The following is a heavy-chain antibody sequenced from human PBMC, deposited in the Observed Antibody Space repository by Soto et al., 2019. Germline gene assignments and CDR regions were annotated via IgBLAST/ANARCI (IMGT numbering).Heavy chain of an antibody. V-gene: IGHV1-8*01. CDR2: MNPNSGNT. J-gene: IGHJ5*02. CDR1: GYTFTSYD. CDR3: ARAKKLGYNWFDP. D-gene: IGHD7-27*01. Sequence: TSVKVSCKASGYTFTSYDINWVRQATGQGLEWMGWMNPNSGNTGYAQKFQGRVTMTRNTSISTAYMELSSLRSEDTAVYYCARAKKLGYNWFDPWGQGTLVTVSS.